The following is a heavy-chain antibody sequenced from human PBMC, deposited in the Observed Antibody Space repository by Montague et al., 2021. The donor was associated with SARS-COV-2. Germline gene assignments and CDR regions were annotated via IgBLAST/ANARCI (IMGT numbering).Heavy chain of an antibody. CDR1: GGSVSSGGYY. CDR2: IYYGGST. CDR3: ARVSLAAAATRSDY. J-gene: IGHJ4*02. Sequence: SETLSPTCTVSGGSVSSGGYYWSWIRQPPGKGLEWIGYIYYGGSTNYXPSLKSRVTISLDTSKNQFSLKLTSVTAADTAVYYCARVSLAAAATRSDYWGQGTLVTVSS. D-gene: IGHD6-13*01. V-gene: IGHV4-61*08.